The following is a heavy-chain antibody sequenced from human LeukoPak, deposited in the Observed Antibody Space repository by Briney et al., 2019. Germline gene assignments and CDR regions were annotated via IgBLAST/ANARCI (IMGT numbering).Heavy chain of an antibody. D-gene: IGHD6-13*01. CDR1: GFTFSSYW. J-gene: IGHJ4*02. CDR2: INSDGSST. CDR3: ATKRSSSWYDGLDY. V-gene: IGHV3-74*01. Sequence: GGSLRLSCAASGFTFSSYWMHWVRQAPGKGLVWVSRINSDGSSTSYADSVKGRFTISRDNAKNTLYLQMNSLRAEDTAVYYCATKRSSSWYDGLDYWGQGTLVTVSS.